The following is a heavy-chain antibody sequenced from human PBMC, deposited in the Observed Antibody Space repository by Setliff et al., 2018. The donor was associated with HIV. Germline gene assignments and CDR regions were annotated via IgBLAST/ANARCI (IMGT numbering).Heavy chain of an antibody. CDR3: AGGEVRSRYVSSRAPFYHYYYYMDV. D-gene: IGHD6-13*01. V-gene: IGHV4-34*01. CDR1: GASFSGYY. Sequence: SETLSLTCAVYGASFSGYYWTWIRQPPGKGLEWIGEINHSGSTDYNSSLRSRVTISVDTSKNQISLKLTSVTAADTAVYYCAGGEVRSRYVSSRAPFYHYYYYMDVWGKGTTVTVSS. CDR2: INHSGST. J-gene: IGHJ6*03.